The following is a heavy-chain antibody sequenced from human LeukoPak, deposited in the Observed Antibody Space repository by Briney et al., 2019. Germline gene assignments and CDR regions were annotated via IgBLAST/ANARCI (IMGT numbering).Heavy chain of an antibody. CDR2: INPNSGGT. CDR3: ARAYSYYYGMDV. J-gene: IGHJ6*02. CDR1: GYTFTGYY. Sequence: VKVSCKASGYTFTGYYMHWVRQAPGQGLEWMGWINPNSGGTNYALKFQGWVTMTRDTSISTAYMELSRLRSDDTAVYYCARAYSYYYGMDVWGQGTTVTVSS. V-gene: IGHV1-2*04.